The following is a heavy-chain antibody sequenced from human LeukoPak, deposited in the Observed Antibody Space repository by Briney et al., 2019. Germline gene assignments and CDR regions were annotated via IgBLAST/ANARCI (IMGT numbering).Heavy chain of an antibody. J-gene: IGHJ4*02. CDR3: ARDQVGPGSYSESFDY. D-gene: IGHD3-10*01. V-gene: IGHV3-33*01. CDR1: GFTFSSYG. CDR2: IWYDGSNK. Sequence: PGRSLRLSCAASGFTFSSYGMHWVRQAPGKGLEWVAVIWYDGSNKYYADSVKGRFTISRDNSKNTLYLQMNSLRAEDTAVYYRARDQVGPGSYSESFDYWGQGTLVTVSS.